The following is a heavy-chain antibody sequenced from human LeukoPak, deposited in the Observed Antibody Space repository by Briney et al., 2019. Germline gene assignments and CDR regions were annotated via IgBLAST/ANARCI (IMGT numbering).Heavy chain of an antibody. Sequence: GGSLRLSCAASGLIVNSNYMSWVRQAPGKGLEWVGFIRSKAYGGTTEYAASVKGRFTISREDTKSSAYLQMNSLKTEDTAVYYCTRDYGDYKADYRGQGTLVTVSS. CDR2: IRSKAYGGTT. V-gene: IGHV3-49*04. CDR3: TRDYGDYKADY. D-gene: IGHD4-17*01. J-gene: IGHJ4*02. CDR1: GLIVNSNY.